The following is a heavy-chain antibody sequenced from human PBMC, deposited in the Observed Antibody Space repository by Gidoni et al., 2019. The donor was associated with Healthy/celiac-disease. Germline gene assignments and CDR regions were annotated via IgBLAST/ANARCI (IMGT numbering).Heavy chain of an antibody. J-gene: IGHJ3*02. CDR2: IYSGGST. CDR3: ARILWFGEFNGAFDI. D-gene: IGHD3-10*01. V-gene: IGHV3-53*04. Sequence: EVQLVESGGGLVQPGGSLRLSCAASGFTVRRNYMSWVRQAPGKGLEWVSVIYSGGSTYYADSVKGRFTISRHNSKNTLYLQMNSLRAEDTAVYYCARILWFGEFNGAFDIWGQGTMVTVSS. CDR1: GFTVRRNY.